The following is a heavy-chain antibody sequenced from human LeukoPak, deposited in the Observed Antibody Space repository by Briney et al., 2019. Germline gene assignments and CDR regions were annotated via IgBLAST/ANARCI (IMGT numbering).Heavy chain of an antibody. Sequence: PLVKVSCKASGYTFTTYHMHWVRQAPGQGLEWMGIINPKGGITSYAQKFQGRVTMTRDTSTSTVNMELSSLRSEDTAVYYCARAYYYDSSGPIHYFDYWGQGTLVTVSS. J-gene: IGHJ4*02. CDR1: GYTFTTYH. CDR3: ARAYYYDSSGPIHYFDY. V-gene: IGHV1-46*01. CDR2: INPKGGIT. D-gene: IGHD3-22*01.